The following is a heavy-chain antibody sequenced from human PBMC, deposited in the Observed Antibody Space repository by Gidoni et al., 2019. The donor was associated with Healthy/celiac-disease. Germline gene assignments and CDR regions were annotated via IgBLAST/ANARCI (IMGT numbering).Heavy chain of an antibody. Sequence: QLQLQESGPGLVKPSATLSLTCPVSGGPLSSSSYYWGLIRQPPGKGLEWIGIIDYSGSTYYHPSLKSRVTISVETSKNQFSRKLSSVTAADTAVYYCARQSLELPRVVYYFDYWGQGTLVTVSS. CDR1: GGPLSSSSYY. CDR3: ARQSLELPRVVYYFDY. J-gene: IGHJ4*02. CDR2: IDYSGST. V-gene: IGHV4-39*01. D-gene: IGHD1-7*01.